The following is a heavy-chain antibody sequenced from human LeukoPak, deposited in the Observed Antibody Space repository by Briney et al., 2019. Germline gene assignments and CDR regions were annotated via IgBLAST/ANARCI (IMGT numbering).Heavy chain of an antibody. CDR1: GFTFSSYS. J-gene: IGHJ4*02. CDR2: TSSSSSYI. CDR3: ARDAPLGGFDY. V-gene: IGHV3-21*01. D-gene: IGHD3-10*01. Sequence: GGSLRLPCAASGFTFSSYSMNWVRQAPGKGLEWVSSTSSSSSYIYYADSVKGRFTISRDNAKNSLYLQMNSLRAEDTAVYYCARDAPLGGFDYWGQGTLVTVSS.